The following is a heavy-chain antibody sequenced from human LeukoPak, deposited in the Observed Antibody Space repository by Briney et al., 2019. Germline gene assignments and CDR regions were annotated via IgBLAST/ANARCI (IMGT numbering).Heavy chain of an antibody. CDR2: INPNSGGT. CDR3: ASGDNYDRSDPYYFDY. D-gene: IGHD3-22*01. V-gene: IGHV1-2*02. CDR1: GYTFTGYY. J-gene: IGHJ4*02. Sequence: GASVKVSCKTSGYTFTGYYMHWVRQAPGQGLEWMGWINPNSGGTNYAQKFQGRVTMTRDTSISTAYMELSRLRSGDTAVYYCASGDNYDRSDPYYFDYWGQGTLVTVSS.